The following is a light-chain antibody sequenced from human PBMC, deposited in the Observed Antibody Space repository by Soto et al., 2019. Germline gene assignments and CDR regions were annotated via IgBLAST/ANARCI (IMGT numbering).Light chain of an antibody. CDR1: QSVSSK. CDR3: QQHNDWPT. V-gene: IGKV3-15*01. J-gene: IGKJ5*01. Sequence: EVVLTQSPGTLSLSPGGRATLSCRASQSVSSKLAWYQQKPGQAPRLLIHDASTRATGIPARFSGSGSGTEFILTISSVESEDFAIYYCQQHNDWPTFGQGTRLEIK. CDR2: DAS.